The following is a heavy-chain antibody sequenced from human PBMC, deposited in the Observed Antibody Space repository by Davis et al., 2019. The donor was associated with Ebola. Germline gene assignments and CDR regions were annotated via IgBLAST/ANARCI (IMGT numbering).Heavy chain of an antibody. V-gene: IGHV5-51*01. J-gene: IGHJ4*02. CDR2: IYPGDSDT. Sequence: GESLKISCKGSGYSFTTYWIAWVRQTPAKGLEWMGIIYPGDSDTRYSPSFQGQVTISADKSISTAYLQWSSLKASDTAMYYCARPLDSSGWSPPFDYWGQGTLVTVPS. CDR3: ARPLDSSGWSPPFDY. D-gene: IGHD6-19*01. CDR1: GYSFTTYW.